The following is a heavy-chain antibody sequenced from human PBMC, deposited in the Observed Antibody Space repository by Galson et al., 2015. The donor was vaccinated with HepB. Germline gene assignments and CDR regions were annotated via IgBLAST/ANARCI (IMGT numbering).Heavy chain of an antibody. J-gene: IGHJ4*02. CDR3: ARSPSIAVAGGLDY. Sequence: SLRLSCAASGFTFSSYWMHWVRQAPGKGLVWVSRINSDGSSTSYADSVKGRFTISRDNAKNTLYLQMNSLRAEDTAVYYCARSPSIAVAGGLDYWGQGTLVTVSS. V-gene: IGHV3-74*01. CDR2: INSDGSST. CDR1: GFTFSSYW. D-gene: IGHD6-19*01.